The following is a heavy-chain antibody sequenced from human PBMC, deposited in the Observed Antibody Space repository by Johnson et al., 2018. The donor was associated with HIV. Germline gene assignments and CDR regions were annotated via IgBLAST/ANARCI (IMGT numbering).Heavy chain of an antibody. CDR2: ISYDGSNK. Sequence: QVQLVESGGGVVQPGGSLRLSCAASGFTFSSHGMHWVRQAPGKGLEWVALISYDGSNKYYADSVKGRFTISRDNSKNTLYLQMNSLRAEDTAVYYCARDPMVRGAGGFDIWGQGTMVTVSS. J-gene: IGHJ3*02. D-gene: IGHD3-10*01. V-gene: IGHV3-30*19. CDR1: GFTFSSHG. CDR3: ARDPMVRGAGGFDI.